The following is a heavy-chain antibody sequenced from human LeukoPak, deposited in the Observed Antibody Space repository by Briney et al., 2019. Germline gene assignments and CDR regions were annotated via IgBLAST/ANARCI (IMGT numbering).Heavy chain of an antibody. D-gene: IGHD3-10*01. CDR2: ISYDGSNK. CDR3: ARDSRFGKLLIPYLDY. V-gene: IGHV3-33*05. CDR1: GFSFSNYG. Sequence: PGGSLRLSCAASGFSFSNYGMHWVRQAPGKGLEWEAVISYDGSNKYYSDSVKGRFTISRDNAKNSLYLQMNSLRDEDTAVYYCARDSRFGKLLIPYLDYWGQGTLVTVSS. J-gene: IGHJ4*02.